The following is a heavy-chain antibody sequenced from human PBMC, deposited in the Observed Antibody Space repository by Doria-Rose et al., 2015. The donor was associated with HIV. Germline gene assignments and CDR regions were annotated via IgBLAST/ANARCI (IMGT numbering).Heavy chain of an antibody. CDR1: GVSLSSPGMG. D-gene: IGHD6-13*01. Sequence: QVTLKESDPVLVKPTETLTLTCTVSGVSLSSPGMGVSWIRQPPGQALEWLAKLFSDDERSYKTSLKSRLTITRGTSKSQVVLTMTDMDPVDTATYYCARIKSSRWYHKYYFDFWGQGTLVIVSA. CDR2: LFSDDER. V-gene: IGHV2-26*01. J-gene: IGHJ4*02. CDR3: ARIKSSRWYHKYYFDF.